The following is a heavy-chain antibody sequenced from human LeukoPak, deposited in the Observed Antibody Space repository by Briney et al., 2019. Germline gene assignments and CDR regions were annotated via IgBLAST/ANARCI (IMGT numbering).Heavy chain of an antibody. V-gene: IGHV5-51*01. CDR2: IYPANSAT. D-gene: IGHD3-22*01. J-gene: IGHJ4*02. CDR1: GYSFTSYW. Sequence: GESLKISCQCSGYSFTSYWIGWMRQMPGRGLELMAIIYPANSATRYSPSVQGRVTISADNSINTAYLQWSSLRASDTAMYYCAIQAYYHSTAYGNWGQGTLVTVSS. CDR3: AIQAYYHSTAYGN.